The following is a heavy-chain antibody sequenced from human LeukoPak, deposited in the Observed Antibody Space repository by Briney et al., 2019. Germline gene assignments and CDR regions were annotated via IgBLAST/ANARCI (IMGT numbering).Heavy chain of an antibody. J-gene: IGHJ4*02. CDR1: GGSISSGGYY. CDR3: ARGPHCSGGSCYSVTSPSFDY. D-gene: IGHD2-15*01. Sequence: PSETLSLTCAVSGGSISSGGYYWSWIRQHPGKGLEWIGYIYYSGSTYYNPSLKSRVTISVDTSKNQFSLKLSSVTAADTAVYYCARGPHCSGGSCYSVTSPSFDYWGQGTLVTVSS. V-gene: IGHV4-31*11. CDR2: IYYSGST.